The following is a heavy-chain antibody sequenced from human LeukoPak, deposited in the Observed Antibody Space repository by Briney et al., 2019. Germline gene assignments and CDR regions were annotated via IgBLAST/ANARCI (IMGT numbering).Heavy chain of an antibody. CDR1: GYTFTSYG. CDR3: AREGIAAAGNFDY. V-gene: IGHV7-4-1*02. D-gene: IGHD6-13*01. Sequence: GASVKVSCKASGYTFTSYGISWVRQAPGQGLEWMGWINTNTGNPTYAQGFTGRFVFSLDTSVSTAYLQISSLKAEDTAVYYCAREGIAAAGNFDYWDQGTLVTVSS. CDR2: INTNTGNP. J-gene: IGHJ4*02.